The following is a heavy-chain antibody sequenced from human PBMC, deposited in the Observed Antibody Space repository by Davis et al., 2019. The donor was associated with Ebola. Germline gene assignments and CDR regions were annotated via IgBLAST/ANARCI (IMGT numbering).Heavy chain of an antibody. V-gene: IGHV1-8*01. D-gene: IGHD2-2*01. CDR1: GYTFTSYD. CDR3: ARVIVVVPALSWGNYYGMDV. CDR2: MNPNSGNT. Sequence: ASVKVSCKASGYTFTSYDINWVRQATGPGLEWMGWMNPNSGNTGYAQKFQGRVTMNRNTSISTAYMELSSLRSEETAVYYCARVIVVVPALSWGNYYGMDVWGQGTTVTVSS. J-gene: IGHJ6*02.